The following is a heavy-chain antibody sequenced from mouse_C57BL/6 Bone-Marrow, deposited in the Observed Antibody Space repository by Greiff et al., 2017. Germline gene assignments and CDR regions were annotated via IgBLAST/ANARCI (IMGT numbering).Heavy chain of an antibody. CDR1: GYTFTSYW. Sequence: QVQLQQPGAELVRPGSSVKLSCKASGYTFTSYWMDWVKQRPGQGLEWIGNIYPSDSETHYNQKFKDKATLTVDKSSSTAYMQRSSLTSEDSAVYYCARREYYDYAYAMDYWGQGTSVTVSS. V-gene: IGHV1-61*01. CDR3: ARREYYDYAYAMDY. CDR2: IYPSDSET. D-gene: IGHD2-4*01. J-gene: IGHJ4*01.